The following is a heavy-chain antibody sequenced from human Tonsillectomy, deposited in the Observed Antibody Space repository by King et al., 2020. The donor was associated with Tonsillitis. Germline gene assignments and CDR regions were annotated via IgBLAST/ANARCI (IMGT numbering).Heavy chain of an antibody. Sequence: PLQESGPGLVKPSQTLSLTCTVSGGSISSGGYYWSWIRQHPGKGLEWIGYIYYSGSTYYNPSLKSRVTISVDTSKNQFSLKLSSVTAADTAVYYCARFSPGDGDPYYFDYWGQGTLVTVSS. CDR3: ARFSPGDGDPYYFDY. J-gene: IGHJ4*02. V-gene: IGHV4-31*03. D-gene: IGHD7-27*01. CDR1: GGSISSGGYY. CDR2: IYYSGST.